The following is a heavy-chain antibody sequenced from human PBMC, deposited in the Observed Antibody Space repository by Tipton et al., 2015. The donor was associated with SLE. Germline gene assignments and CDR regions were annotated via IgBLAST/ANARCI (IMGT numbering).Heavy chain of an antibody. CDR2: IYYSGST. V-gene: IGHV4-59*08. Sequence: TLSLTCTVSGGSISSYYWSWIRQPPGKGLEWIGYIYYSGSTNYNPSLKSRVTISVDTSKNQFSLKLSSVTAADTAVYYCARHQTYYYGSGSGGAFDFWGQGTMVTVSS. CDR3: ARHQTYYYGSGSGGAFDF. CDR1: GGSISSYY. D-gene: IGHD3-10*01. J-gene: IGHJ3*01.